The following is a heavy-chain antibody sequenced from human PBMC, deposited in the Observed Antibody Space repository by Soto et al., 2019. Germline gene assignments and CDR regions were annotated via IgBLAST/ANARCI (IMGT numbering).Heavy chain of an antibody. J-gene: IGHJ6*03. CDR2: IYYSGST. Sequence: QVQLQESGPGLVKPSQTLSLTCTVSGGSISSGGYYWSWIRQHPGKGLEWIGYIYYSGSTYYNPSLKSGVTISVDTSKNQFSLKLSSVTAADTAVYYCARGNGSGSYIYYYYMDVWGKGTTVTVSS. V-gene: IGHV4-31*03. CDR1: GGSISSGGYY. CDR3: ARGNGSGSYIYYYYMDV. D-gene: IGHD3-10*01.